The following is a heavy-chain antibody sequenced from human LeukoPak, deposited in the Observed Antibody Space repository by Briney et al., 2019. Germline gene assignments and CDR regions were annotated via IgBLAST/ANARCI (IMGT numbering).Heavy chain of an antibody. Sequence: NPSGTLSLTCAVSGGSISSSNWWGWVRQPPGKGLEWIGEIYHSGSTNYNPSLKSRVTISVDKSKNQFSLKLSSVTAADTAVYYCARDQSYDFWSGYSSRYYYYGMDVWGQGTTVTVSS. CDR3: ARDQSYDFWSGYSSRYYYYGMDV. D-gene: IGHD3-3*01. V-gene: IGHV4-4*02. J-gene: IGHJ6*02. CDR2: IYHSGST. CDR1: GGSISSSNW.